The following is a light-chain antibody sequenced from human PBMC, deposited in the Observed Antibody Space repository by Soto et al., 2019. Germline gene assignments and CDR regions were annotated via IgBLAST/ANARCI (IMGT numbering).Light chain of an antibody. CDR3: CSYAGSSTFLVV. CDR1: SSDVGSYNL. Sequence: QSVLTQPASVSGSPGQSITISCTGTSSDVGSYNLVSWYQQHPGKAPKLMIYEGSKRPSGVSNRFSGSKSGNTASLTISGLQAEDEADYYCCSYAGSSTFLVVFGGGTQLTVL. V-gene: IGLV2-23*03. J-gene: IGLJ2*01. CDR2: EGS.